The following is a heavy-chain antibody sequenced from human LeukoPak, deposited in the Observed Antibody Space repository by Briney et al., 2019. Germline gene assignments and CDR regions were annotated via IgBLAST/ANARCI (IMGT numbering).Heavy chain of an antibody. Sequence: GGSLRLSCTTSGFTFSNYGMYWVRRAPGKGLEWLAFIRYDGSNKYYADSVKGRFTISRDNSENTLYLQMNSLRAEDTAVYYCAKDSLTGSGPYYFDCWGQGTLVTVSS. D-gene: IGHD3-9*01. V-gene: IGHV3-30*02. CDR3: AKDSLTGSGPYYFDC. CDR2: IRYDGSNK. CDR1: GFTFSNYG. J-gene: IGHJ4*02.